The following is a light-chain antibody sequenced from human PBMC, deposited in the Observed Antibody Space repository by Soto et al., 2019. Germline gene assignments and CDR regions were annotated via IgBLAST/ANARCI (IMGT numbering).Light chain of an antibody. Sequence: DIVMTQTPLSLSVTPGQPASISCKSSQSLLHSDGKTYLYWYLQKPGQPPQLLIYEVSNRFSGVPDRFSGSGSGTDFTLTISSLQPEDFATYYCQQSYSSPRTLGQGTKVDI. CDR3: QQSYSSPRT. CDR2: EVS. CDR1: QSLLHSDGKTY. V-gene: IGKV2D-29*01. J-gene: IGKJ1*01.